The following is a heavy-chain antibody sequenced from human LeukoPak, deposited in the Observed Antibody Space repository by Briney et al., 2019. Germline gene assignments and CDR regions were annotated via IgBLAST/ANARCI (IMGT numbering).Heavy chain of an antibody. CDR2: INPSGGST. D-gene: IGHD2-21*01. V-gene: IGHV1-46*03. Sequence: ASVKVSCKASGYTFTSYYMHWVRQAPGQGLEWMGIINPSGGSTSYAQKFQGRVTMTRDTSTSTVYMELSSLRSGDTAVYYCASFSPVIAINHQASLNYWGQGTLVTVSS. CDR3: ASFSPVIAINHQASLNY. J-gene: IGHJ4*02. CDR1: GYTFTSYY.